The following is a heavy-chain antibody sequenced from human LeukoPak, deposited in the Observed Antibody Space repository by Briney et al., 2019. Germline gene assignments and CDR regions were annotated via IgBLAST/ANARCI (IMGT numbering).Heavy chain of an antibody. Sequence: GGPLRLSCAASGFTFSSYAMHWVRQAPGKGGLEWVTMISYDGRDQYYADSVKGRFTISRDDSKNTLFLQMNSLRVEDTAMYHCARIGLGVSFGSGFDYWGQGTLVTVTS. J-gene: IGHJ4*02. CDR2: ISYDGRDQ. D-gene: IGHD3-10*01. CDR3: ARIGLGVSFGSGFDY. CDR1: GFTFSSYA. V-gene: IGHV3-30-3*01.